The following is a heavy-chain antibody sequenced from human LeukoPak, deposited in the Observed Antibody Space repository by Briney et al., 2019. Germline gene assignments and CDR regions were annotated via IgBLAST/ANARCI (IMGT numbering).Heavy chain of an antibody. CDR3: ARRRNWLDP. CDR2: IYYSET. Sequence: PSETLSLTCTVSGGSVSGYYWTWGRQPPGKGLEWIGYIYYSETNYNPSLKSRVNISLDPSKNQLSLKLTSVTAADTAVYYCARRRNWLDPWGQGTLVTVSS. V-gene: IGHV4-59*08. CDR1: GGSVSGYY. J-gene: IGHJ5*02.